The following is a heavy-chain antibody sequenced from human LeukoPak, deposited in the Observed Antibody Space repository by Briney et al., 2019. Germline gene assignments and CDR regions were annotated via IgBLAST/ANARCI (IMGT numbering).Heavy chain of an antibody. CDR1: GYTFTSYG. V-gene: IGHV1-18*04. D-gene: IGHD3-16*01. Sequence: ASVKVSCKASGYTFTSYGISWVRQAPGQGLEWMGWISAYNGNTNYAQKLQGRVTMTTDTSTSTAYMELRSLRSGDTAVYYCASSRAGGYFDYWGQGTLVTVSS. J-gene: IGHJ4*02. CDR2: ISAYNGNT. CDR3: ASSRAGGYFDY.